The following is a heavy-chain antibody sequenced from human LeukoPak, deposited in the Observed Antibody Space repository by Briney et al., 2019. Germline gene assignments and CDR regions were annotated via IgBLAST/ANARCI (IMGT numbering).Heavy chain of an antibody. CDR2: IYPGDSDT. Sequence: GESLQISCKGSGYSFTSYWIAWVRPLPGKGLEYMGIIYPGDSDTRYSPSFQGQVTISADKSINTADLQWSSLKASDTAMYYCARLGIFYYYDSSGRYYFDYWGQGTLVTVSS. V-gene: IGHV5-51*01. CDR1: GYSFTSYW. J-gene: IGHJ4*02. CDR3: ARLGIFYYYDSSGRYYFDY. D-gene: IGHD3-22*01.